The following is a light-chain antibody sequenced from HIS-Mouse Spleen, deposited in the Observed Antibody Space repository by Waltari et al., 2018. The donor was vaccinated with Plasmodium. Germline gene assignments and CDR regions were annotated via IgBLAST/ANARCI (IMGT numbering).Light chain of an antibody. Sequence: DIVMTQSPDSLSVSLGERATINCKSSQSVLYSSNNKNYLAWYPYKPGQPPKLLIYWASTRESGVPDRFSGSGSGTDFTLTISSLQAEDVAVYYCQQYYSTPPYTFGQGTKLEIK. CDR3: QQYYSTPPYT. CDR1: QSVLYSSNNKNY. V-gene: IGKV4-1*01. CDR2: WAS. J-gene: IGKJ2*01.